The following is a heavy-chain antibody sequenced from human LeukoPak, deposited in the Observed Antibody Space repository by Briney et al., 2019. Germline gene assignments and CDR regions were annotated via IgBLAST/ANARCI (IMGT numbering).Heavy chain of an antibody. CDR2: IKEDGSEK. CDR3: ARDRYTSSHFDY. J-gene: IGHJ4*02. D-gene: IGHD1-1*01. Sequence: GGCLRLSCAAPLFTLSRYMMRWVRPGLREGLGWVSNIKEDGSEKYYVDSVKGRFTISRDNAKNSLFLQMNSLRVEDTALYYCARDRYTSSHFDYWGQGTLVTVSS. CDR1: LFTLSRYM. V-gene: IGHV3-7*01.